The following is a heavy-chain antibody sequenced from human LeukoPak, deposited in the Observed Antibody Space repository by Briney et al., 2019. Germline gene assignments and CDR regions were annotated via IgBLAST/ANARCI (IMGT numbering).Heavy chain of an antibody. D-gene: IGHD3-16*02. J-gene: IGHJ4*02. CDR2: ISGSGGST. Sequence: PGGSLRLSCAASGFTFSSYAMSWVRQAPGKGLEWVSAISGSGGSTYYADSVEGRFTISRDNSKNTLYLQMNSLRVEDTAVYYCAKVSYDYVWGSYRGSFDYWGQGTLVTVSS. V-gene: IGHV3-23*01. CDR3: AKVSYDYVWGSYRGSFDY. CDR1: GFTFSSYA.